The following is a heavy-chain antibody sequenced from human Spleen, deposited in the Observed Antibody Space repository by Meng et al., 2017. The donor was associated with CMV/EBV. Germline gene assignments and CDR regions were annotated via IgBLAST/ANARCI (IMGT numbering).Heavy chain of an antibody. D-gene: IGHD1-1*01. CDR1: GFTFDDYA. V-gene: IGHV3-23*01. Sequence: GGSLRLSCAASGFTFDDYAMHWVRQAPGKGLEWVSAISGSGGSTYYADSVKGRFTISRDNSKNTLYLQMNSLRAEDTAVYYCALQLGYHAFDIWGQGTMVTVSS. CDR3: ALQLGYHAFDI. CDR2: ISGSGGST. J-gene: IGHJ3*02.